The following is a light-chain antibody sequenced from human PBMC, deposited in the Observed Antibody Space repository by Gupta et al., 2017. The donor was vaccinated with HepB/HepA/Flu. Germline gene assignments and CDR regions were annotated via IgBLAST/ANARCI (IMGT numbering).Light chain of an antibody. Sequence: EIVLTQSPDFQSVTPKEKVTITCRASQRIGISLHWYQQKPEQTPKLLIKYASQYSSGGPSRFSGIGSGTDFTLTINSREAEDAAAYYCQQSDSLPLTFGGGTRVEIK. V-gene: IGKV6D-21*02. CDR3: QQSDSLPLT. CDR1: QRIGIS. CDR2: YAS. J-gene: IGKJ4*01.